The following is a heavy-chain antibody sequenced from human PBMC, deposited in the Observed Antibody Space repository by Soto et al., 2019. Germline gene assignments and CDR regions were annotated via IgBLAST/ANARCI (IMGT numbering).Heavy chain of an antibody. Sequence: SETLSLTCTISGGSFNNDYWTWIRQSPGKGLEWIGYIFHSGITDYNPSVKSRVTISIDKSKNLFSLKLTSVTAADTAVYYFARDRYFYDSAGYYRTLDSWGQGILVTVSS. CDR1: GGSFNNDY. CDR3: ARDRYFYDSAGYYRTLDS. V-gene: IGHV4-59*01. CDR2: IFHSGIT. D-gene: IGHD3-22*01. J-gene: IGHJ5*01.